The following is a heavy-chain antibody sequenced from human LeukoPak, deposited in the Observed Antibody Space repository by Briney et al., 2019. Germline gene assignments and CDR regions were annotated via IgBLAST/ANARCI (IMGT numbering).Heavy chain of an antibody. CDR1: GFTFSSYA. Sequence: GGSLRLSCAASGFTFSSYAMNWVRQAPGGGLEWVSAISGSGGSTYYADSVTGRFTISRDNSKNTLFLQMNSLRAEDTAVYYCAKVGSGSYYAKYYFDYWGQGTLVTVSS. CDR3: AKVGSGSYYAKYYFDY. D-gene: IGHD1-26*01. V-gene: IGHV3-23*01. J-gene: IGHJ4*02. CDR2: ISGSGGST.